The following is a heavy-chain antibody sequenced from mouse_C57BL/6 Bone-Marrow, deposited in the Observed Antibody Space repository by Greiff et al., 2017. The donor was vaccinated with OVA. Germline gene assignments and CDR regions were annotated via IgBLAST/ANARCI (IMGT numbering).Heavy chain of an antibody. J-gene: IGHJ2*01. CDR1: GYTFTSYW. D-gene: IGHD2-4*01. V-gene: IGHV1-69*01. CDR3: ARGSIYYDYPDY. CDR2: IDPSDSYT. Sequence: QVQLQQPGAELVMPGASVKLSCKASGYTFTSYWMHWVKQRPGQGLEWIGEIDPSDSYTNYNQKFKGKSTLTVDKSSSTAYMQLSSLTSEDSAVYYCARGSIYYDYPDYWGQGTTLTVSS.